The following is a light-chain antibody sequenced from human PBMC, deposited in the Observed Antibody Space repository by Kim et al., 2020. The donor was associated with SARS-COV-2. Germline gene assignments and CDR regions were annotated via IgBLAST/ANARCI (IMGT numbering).Light chain of an antibody. J-gene: IGKJ1*01. Sequence: SPGERASLSRRASQSVSSSYSAWYQQRPGQAPRLLIYAASNRATGIPDRFSGSGSGTDFTLTISRLEPEDFAVYYCQQYGNSRWTFGQGTKVDIK. CDR1: QSVSSSY. CDR3: QQYGNSRWT. V-gene: IGKV3-20*01. CDR2: AAS.